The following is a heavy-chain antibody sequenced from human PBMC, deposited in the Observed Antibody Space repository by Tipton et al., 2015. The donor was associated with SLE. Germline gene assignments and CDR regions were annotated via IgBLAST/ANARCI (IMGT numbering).Heavy chain of an antibody. CDR1: GYTFSNYY. V-gene: IGHV1-46*01. CDR2: INPSGGSA. Sequence: QSGAEVKKAGASVRVSCKASGYTFSNYYIHWVRQAPGQGLEWMGMINPSGGSATLAQTFEGRITMTRDTSTSTVYMEVRGLRLDDTGVYFCARDGGDDGSYDFGYYMDVWGKGSTVAVSS. D-gene: IGHD4-17*01. CDR3: ARDGGDDGSYDFGYYMDV. J-gene: IGHJ6*03.